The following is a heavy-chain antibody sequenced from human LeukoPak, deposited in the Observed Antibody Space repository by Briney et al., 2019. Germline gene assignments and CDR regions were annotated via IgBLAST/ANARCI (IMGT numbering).Heavy chain of an antibody. CDR3: ARGATEVTLNYWYFDL. D-gene: IGHD2-21*02. J-gene: IGHJ2*01. CDR2: INHSGST. Sequence: SETLSLTCAVYGGSFSGYYWSWIRQPPGKGLEWIGEINHSGSTNYNPSLKSRVTISVDTSKNQFSLKLSSVIAADTAVYYCARGATEVTLNYWYFDLWGQGTLVTVSS. V-gene: IGHV4-34*01. CDR1: GGSFSGYY.